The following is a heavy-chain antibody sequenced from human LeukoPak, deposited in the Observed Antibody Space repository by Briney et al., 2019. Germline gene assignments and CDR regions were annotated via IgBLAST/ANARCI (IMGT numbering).Heavy chain of an antibody. D-gene: IGHD5-18*01. Sequence: GGSLRISCAASGFTFSSYAMSWVRQAPGKGLEWVSAISGSGGSTYYADSVKGRFTISRDNSKNTLYLQMNSLRAEDAAVYYCAKGYSYGSRYFDYWGQGTLVTVSS. CDR1: GFTFSSYA. V-gene: IGHV3-23*01. CDR2: ISGSGGST. CDR3: AKGYSYGSRYFDY. J-gene: IGHJ4*02.